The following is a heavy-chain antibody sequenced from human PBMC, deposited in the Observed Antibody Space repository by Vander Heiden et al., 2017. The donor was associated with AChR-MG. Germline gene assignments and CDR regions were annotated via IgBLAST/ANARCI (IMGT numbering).Heavy chain of an antibody. V-gene: IGHV3-48*02. CDR2: ISSRSSTI. CDR3: ARGPRAGTGAFDI. D-gene: IGHD6-13*01. Sequence: EVQLVESGGGLVQPGGSLRLHWAASGFPFDTYRMSWVRQAPGKGLEWVSYISSRSSTIYYADFVKGRFTISRDNAKNSLYLQMNSLRDEDTALYYCARGPRAGTGAFDIWGQGTMVTVSS. J-gene: IGHJ3*02. CDR1: GFPFDTYR.